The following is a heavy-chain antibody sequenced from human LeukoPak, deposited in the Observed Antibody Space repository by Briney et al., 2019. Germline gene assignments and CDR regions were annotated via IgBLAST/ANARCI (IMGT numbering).Heavy chain of an antibody. V-gene: IGHV5-51*01. CDR1: GYXFTSYW. Sequence: GESLKISCNGSGYXFTSYWICWVRQMPGKGLEWMGIIYPGDSDTTYRPSFQGQVTISADRSISTAYLQWSSLKASDSAMYYCARHVPHGSFFYFDLWGQGILVTVSS. D-gene: IGHD1-26*01. CDR2: IYPGDSDT. J-gene: IGHJ4*02. CDR3: ARHVPHGSFFYFDL.